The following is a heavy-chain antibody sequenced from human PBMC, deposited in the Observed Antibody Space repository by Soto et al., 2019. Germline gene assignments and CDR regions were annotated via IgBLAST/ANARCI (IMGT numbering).Heavy chain of an antibody. J-gene: IGHJ6*03. Sequence: PSETLSLTCTVSGGSINTYHWNWIRQPPGTGLEWIGYIYYSGFTNYNPSLKSRVTISVDTSKNQFSLKLTSVTAADTAVYYCARVPEDSHYGSGSYMYYYMDVWGKGTTVTVS. CDR1: GGSINTYH. D-gene: IGHD3-10*01. CDR2: IYYSGFT. V-gene: IGHV4-59*01. CDR3: ARVPEDSHYGSGSYMYYYMDV.